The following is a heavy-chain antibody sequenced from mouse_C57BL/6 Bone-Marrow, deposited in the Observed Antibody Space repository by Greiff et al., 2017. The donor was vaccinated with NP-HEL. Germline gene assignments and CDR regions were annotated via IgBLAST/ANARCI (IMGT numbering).Heavy chain of an antibody. Sequence: QVQLQQSGAELVRPGASVTLSCKASGYTFTDYEMHWVKQTPVHGLEWIGAIDPETGGTAYNQKFKGKAILTADKSSSTAYMELRSLTSEDSAVYYCTRDYYGSSPAWCAYWGQGTLVTVSA. CDR2: IDPETGGT. CDR3: TRDYYGSSPAWCAY. J-gene: IGHJ3*01. D-gene: IGHD1-1*01. CDR1: GYTFTDYE. V-gene: IGHV1-15*01.